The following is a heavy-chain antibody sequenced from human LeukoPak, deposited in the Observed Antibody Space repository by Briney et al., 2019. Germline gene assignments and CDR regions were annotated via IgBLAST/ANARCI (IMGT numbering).Heavy chain of an antibody. J-gene: IGHJ4*02. V-gene: IGHV3-7*03. Sequence: AGGSLRLSCAASGFTFSSYAMSWVRQAPGKGLEWVANIKQDGSEKYYVDSVKGRFTISRDNAKNSLYPQMNSLRAEDTAVYYCARSTVTRQYYFDYWGQGTLVNVSS. CDR3: ARSTVTRQYYFDY. D-gene: IGHD4-17*01. CDR1: GFTFSSYA. CDR2: IKQDGSEK.